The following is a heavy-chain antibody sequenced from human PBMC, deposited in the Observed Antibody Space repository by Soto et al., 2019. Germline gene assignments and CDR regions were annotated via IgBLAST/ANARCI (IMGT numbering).Heavy chain of an antibody. CDR3: ARVGGFGATTIDY. J-gene: IGHJ4*02. D-gene: IGHD3-10*01. CDR1: GGSFSGYY. Sequence: SETLSLTCAFYGGSFSGYYWTLIRQPPGTGLEWIGEINHSGSTNYNPSLKSRVTISVDTSKNQFSLKLSSVTAADTAVYYCARVGGFGATTIDYWGQGTLVTSPQ. CDR2: INHSGST. V-gene: IGHV4-34*01.